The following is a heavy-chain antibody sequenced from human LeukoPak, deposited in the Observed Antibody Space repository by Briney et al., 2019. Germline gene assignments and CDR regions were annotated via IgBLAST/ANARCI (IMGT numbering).Heavy chain of an antibody. CDR1: GGSISSGDYY. CDR2: INHSGST. D-gene: IGHD3-10*01. J-gene: IGHJ4*02. V-gene: IGHV4-39*07. CDR3: ARGNTWFGYYFDY. Sequence: SETLSLTCTVSGGSISSGDYYWSWIRQPPGKGLEWIGEINHSGSTNYNPSLKSRVTISVDTSKNQFSLKLSSVTAADTAVYYRARGNTWFGYYFDYWGQGTLVTVSS.